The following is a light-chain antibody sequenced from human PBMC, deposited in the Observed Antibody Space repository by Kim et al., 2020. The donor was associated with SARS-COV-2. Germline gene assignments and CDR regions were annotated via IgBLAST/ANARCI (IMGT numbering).Light chain of an antibody. Sequence: LSPGERATRSGRASQSVSSYLAWYQQKPGQAPRLRIDEASNRATGIPARFSGSGSGTDFTLTISSLEPEDFAIYYCQHRRNWPLTFGGGTKVDIK. J-gene: IGKJ4*01. CDR3: QHRRNWPLT. V-gene: IGKV3-11*01. CDR1: QSVSSY. CDR2: EAS.